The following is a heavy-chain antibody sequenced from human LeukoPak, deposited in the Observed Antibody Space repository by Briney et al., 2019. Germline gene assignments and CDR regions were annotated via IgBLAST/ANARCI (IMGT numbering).Heavy chain of an antibody. D-gene: IGHD2-2*01. V-gene: IGHV3-7*01. Sequence: GGSLRLSCAASGFNFNTYWMSWVRQAPGKGLEWVANIKQDGSEKFYVDSMKGRFTISRDNSKNSLYLQMNSLRAEDTAVYYCARRDIVVVPAATYYYYMDVWGKGTTVTVSS. CDR2: IKQDGSEK. CDR1: GFNFNTYW. J-gene: IGHJ6*03. CDR3: ARRDIVVVPAATYYYYMDV.